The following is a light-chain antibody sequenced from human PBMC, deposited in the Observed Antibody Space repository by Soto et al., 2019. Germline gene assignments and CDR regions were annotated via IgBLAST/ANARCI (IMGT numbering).Light chain of an antibody. CDR3: QQRSNWPPT. J-gene: IGKJ4*01. CDR1: PSVSSY. V-gene: IGKV3-11*01. CDR2: DAS. Sequence: EIVLTQFPATLSLSPGERATLSCRASPSVSSYLAWYQQKPGQAPRLLIYDASNRATGIPARFSGSGSGTDFTLAISSLEPEDFAVYYCQQRSNWPPTFGGGTKVDIK.